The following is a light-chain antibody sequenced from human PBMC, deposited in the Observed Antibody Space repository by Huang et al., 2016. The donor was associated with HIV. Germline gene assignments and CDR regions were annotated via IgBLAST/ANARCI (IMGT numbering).Light chain of an antibody. CDR3: QQRSNWPPTYT. V-gene: IGKV3-11*01. Sequence: EIVLTQSPATLSLSPGERATLSCRASQSVSSYLAWYQQKPGQAPRRLIYDASTRVPGITARCRGSGAGTDFTLTSSSLEPKDFAVYYCQQRSNWPPTYTFGQGTKLEI. CDR1: QSVSSY. J-gene: IGKJ2*01. CDR2: DAS.